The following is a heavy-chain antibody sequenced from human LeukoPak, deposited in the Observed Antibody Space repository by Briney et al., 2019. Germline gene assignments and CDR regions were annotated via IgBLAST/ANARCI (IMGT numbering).Heavy chain of an antibody. CDR3: ARERAARRARCIDI. V-gene: IGHV4-39*07. Sequence: SETLSLTCTVSGGSISSSSYYWGWIRQPPGKGLEWIGSIYYSGSTYYNLSLKSRVTISVDTSKNQFSLKLSSVTAADTAVYYCARERAARRARCIDIWGQGTMVTVSS. D-gene: IGHD6-6*01. CDR2: IYYSGST. J-gene: IGHJ3*02. CDR1: GGSISSSSYY.